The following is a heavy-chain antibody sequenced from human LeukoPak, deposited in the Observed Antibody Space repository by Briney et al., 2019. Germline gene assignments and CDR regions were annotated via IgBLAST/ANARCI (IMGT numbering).Heavy chain of an antibody. Sequence: GGSLRLSCAASGFTFSSYWMHWVRQAPGKGLVWVSRIKSDGSTNYADSVKGRFTISRDNAKNSLYVQMNSLRADDTAIYYCARDGLMDVWGTGTTVTVSS. CDR2: IKSDGST. CDR3: ARDGLMDV. V-gene: IGHV3-74*01. CDR1: GFTFSSYW. J-gene: IGHJ6*03.